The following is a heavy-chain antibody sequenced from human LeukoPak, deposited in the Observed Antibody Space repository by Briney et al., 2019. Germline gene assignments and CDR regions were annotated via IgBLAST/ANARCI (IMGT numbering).Heavy chain of an antibody. Sequence: GGSLRLSCAASGFTFSSYAMHWVRQAPGKGLEWVAVISYDGSNKYYADSVKGRFTISRDNSKNTLYLQMNSLRAEDTAMYYCARGDEQLLTLSGYWGQGTLVTVSS. CDR2: ISYDGSNK. J-gene: IGHJ4*02. D-gene: IGHD6-6*01. V-gene: IGHV3-30-3*01. CDR3: ARGDEQLLTLSGY. CDR1: GFTFSSYA.